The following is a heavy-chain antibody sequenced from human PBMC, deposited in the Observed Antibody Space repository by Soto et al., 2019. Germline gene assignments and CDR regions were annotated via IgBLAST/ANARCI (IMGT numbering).Heavy chain of an antibody. V-gene: IGHV4-31*03. D-gene: IGHD6-6*01. CDR3: ARDSFSSSSFDY. Sequence: QVQLQESGPGLVKPSQTLSLTCTVSGGSISSGGYYWSWIRQHPGQGLEWIGYIYYSGSTYYNPSLKSRVTISVDTSKNQFSLKLSSVTAADTAVYYCARDSFSSSSFDYWGQGTLVTVSS. CDR2: IYYSGST. J-gene: IGHJ4*02. CDR1: GGSISSGGYY.